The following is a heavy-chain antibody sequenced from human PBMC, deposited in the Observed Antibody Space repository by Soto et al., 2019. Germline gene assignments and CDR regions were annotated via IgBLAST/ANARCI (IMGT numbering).Heavy chain of an antibody. D-gene: IGHD1-1*01. Sequence: QVHLQESGPGLVKPSGTLSLTCAVSGDSITSSNWWSWVRQAPGKGLEWIGEIYHSGATTYNPSLQNPANITVDPSNNHLSLKLTSVAAADTAVYFCARDLGTGTDYWGRGTLVTVAS. J-gene: IGHJ4*02. V-gene: IGHV4-4*02. CDR3: ARDLGTGTDY. CDR1: GDSITSSNW. CDR2: IYHSGAT.